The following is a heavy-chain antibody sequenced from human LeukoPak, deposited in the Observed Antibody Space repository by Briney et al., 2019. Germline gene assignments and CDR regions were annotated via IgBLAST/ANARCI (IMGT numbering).Heavy chain of an antibody. CDR3: ARRIAARGDYYYYYMDV. CDR2: IWYDGSNK. J-gene: IGHJ6*03. D-gene: IGHD6-6*01. Sequence: QAGGSLRLSCAASGFTFSSYGMHWVRQASGKGLEWVAVIWYDGSNKYYADSVKGRFTISRDNSKNTLYLQMNSLRAEDTAVYYCARRIAARGDYYYYYMDVWGKGTTVTVSS. CDR1: GFTFSSYG. V-gene: IGHV3-33*01.